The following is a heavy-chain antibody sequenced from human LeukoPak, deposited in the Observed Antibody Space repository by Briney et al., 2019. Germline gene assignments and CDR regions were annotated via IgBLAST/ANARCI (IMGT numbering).Heavy chain of an antibody. CDR1: GYTFTSYG. V-gene: IGHV1-18*01. Sequence: ASVKVSCKASGYTFTSYGISWVRQAPGQGLEWMGWISAYNGNTNYAQKLQGRVTMTTDTSTSTAYMELRSLRSDDTAAYYCARDLYCSGGSCYASICYWGQGTLVTVSS. CDR3: ARDLYCSGGSCYASICY. CDR2: ISAYNGNT. J-gene: IGHJ4*02. D-gene: IGHD2-15*01.